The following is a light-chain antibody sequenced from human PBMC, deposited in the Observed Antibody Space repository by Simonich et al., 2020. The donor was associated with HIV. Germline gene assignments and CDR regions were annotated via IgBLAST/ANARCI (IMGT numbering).Light chain of an antibody. CDR1: ALPDQF. J-gene: IGLJ2*01. CDR2: KDS. V-gene: IGLV3-25*03. CDR3: QSADSSGTYVL. Sequence: SYELTQPPSVSVSPGQTARITCSGDALPDQFAYWYQQKPGQTPLLIIWKDSERPSGIPERFSGSSSGTTVTLTISGVQAEDEADYYCQSADSSGTYVLFGGGTKLTVL.